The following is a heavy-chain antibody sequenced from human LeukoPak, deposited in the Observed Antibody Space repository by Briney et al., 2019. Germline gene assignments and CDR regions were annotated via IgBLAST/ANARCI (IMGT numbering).Heavy chain of an antibody. CDR1: GGSISSYY. Sequence: SETLSLTCTVSGGSISSYYWSWIRQPPGKGLEWIGYIYYSGSTNYNPSLKSRVTISVDTSKNQFSLKLSSVTAADTAVYYCARVVGYCSDGSCYRYFDYWGQGTLVTVSS. V-gene: IGHV4-59*01. CDR2: IYYSGST. D-gene: IGHD2-15*01. CDR3: ARVVGYCSDGSCYRYFDY. J-gene: IGHJ4*02.